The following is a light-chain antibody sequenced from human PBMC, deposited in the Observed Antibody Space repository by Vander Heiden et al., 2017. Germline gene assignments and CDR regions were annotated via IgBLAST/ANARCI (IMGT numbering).Light chain of an antibody. Sequence: SYELTQPPSVSVSPGQTVSVTCPGDKLGDKYACWYQQKPGQSPVLVIYQDNRRPSGIPERFSGSNSGNTATLTISGTQAMDEADYFCQAWDSSTASYVFGTGTKVTVL. V-gene: IGLV3-1*01. CDR2: QDN. CDR3: QAWDSSTASYV. J-gene: IGLJ1*01. CDR1: KLGDKY.